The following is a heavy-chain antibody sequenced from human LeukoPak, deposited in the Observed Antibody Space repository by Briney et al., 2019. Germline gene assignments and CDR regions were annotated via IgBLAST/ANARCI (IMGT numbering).Heavy chain of an antibody. CDR1: GFSVSTNY. Sequence: GVSLSLSCAASGFSVSTNYMSWVPQAPGKGLECVSVIYSCGDTCYANSVRGRYTISRHKFRNTVYLQMDGLRVENTAIYYCARDMSGPPLFYYWGQGTMVTASS. V-gene: IGHV3-53*01. CDR3: ARDMSGPPLFYY. J-gene: IGHJ4*02. CDR2: IYSCGDT. D-gene: IGHD2-8*02.